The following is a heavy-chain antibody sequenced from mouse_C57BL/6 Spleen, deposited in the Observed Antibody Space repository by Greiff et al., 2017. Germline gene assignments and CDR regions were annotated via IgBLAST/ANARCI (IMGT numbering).Heavy chain of an antibody. CDR2: ISDGGSYT. J-gene: IGHJ4*01. D-gene: IGHD1-1*01. V-gene: IGHV5-4*01. CDR3: ARLGYGSRYAMDY. CDR1: GFTFSSYA. Sequence: EVQLQESGGGLVKPGGSLKLSCAASGFTFSSYAMSWVRQTPEKRLEWVATISDGGSYTYYPDNVKGRFTIARDNAKNNLYLQMSHLKSEDTAMYYCARLGYGSRYAMDYWGQGTSVTVSS.